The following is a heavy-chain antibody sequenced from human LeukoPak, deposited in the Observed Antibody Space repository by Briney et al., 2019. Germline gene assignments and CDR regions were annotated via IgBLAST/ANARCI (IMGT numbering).Heavy chain of an antibody. Sequence: PSQTLSLTCTVSGGSISSGSYYWSWIRQPAGKGLEWIGRIYTSGSTNYNPSLKSRVTVSVDTSKNQFSLKLSSVTAADTAVYYCASSSYYNYYYMDVWGKGTTVTVSS. CDR1: GGSISSGSYY. V-gene: IGHV4-61*02. CDR2: IYTSGST. CDR3: ASSSYYNYYYMDV. D-gene: IGHD3-10*01. J-gene: IGHJ6*03.